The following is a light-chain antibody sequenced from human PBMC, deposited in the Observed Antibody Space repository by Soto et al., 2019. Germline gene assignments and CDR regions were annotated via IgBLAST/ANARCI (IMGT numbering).Light chain of an antibody. V-gene: IGLV2-14*01. CDR2: EVT. CDR3: GSHAGNSNLV. CDR1: RTDIGGYNY. Sequence: QSALTQPASVSGSLGQSITISCTGTRTDIGGYNYVSWYQQYPGKAPKLVICEVTSRPSGISDRFSGSKSGNTASLTISGLQAEDEADYYCGSHAGNSNLVFGGGTKLTVL. J-gene: IGLJ3*02.